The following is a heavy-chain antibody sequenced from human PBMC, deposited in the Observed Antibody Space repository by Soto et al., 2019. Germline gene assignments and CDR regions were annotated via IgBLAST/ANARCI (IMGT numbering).Heavy chain of an antibody. CDR3: ARTAKGTSQGVFDY. J-gene: IGHJ4*02. CDR1: GFTLSSYA. V-gene: IGHV3-30-3*01. CDR2: VSYDGSNK. D-gene: IGHD3-10*01. Sequence: QVQLVESGGGVVQPGRSLRLSCAASGFTLSSYAMHWVRQAPGKGLEWMALVSYDGSNKYSADSVKGPFTISRDTSKNTLYLQMNSLRVEDKAVYYCARTAKGTSQGVFDYWGQGSLVTVSS.